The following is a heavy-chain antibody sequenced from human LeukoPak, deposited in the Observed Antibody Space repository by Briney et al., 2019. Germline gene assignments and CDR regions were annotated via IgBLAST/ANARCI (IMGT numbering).Heavy chain of an antibody. CDR3: ARESGA. CDR1: GFTFSSYA. D-gene: IGHD3-10*01. V-gene: IGHV3-30*04. CDR2: ISYDGSNK. J-gene: IGHJ5*02. Sequence: GGSLRLSCAASGFTFSSYAMHWVRQAPGKGLEWVAVISYDGSNKYYADSVKGRFTISRDNSKSTLYLQMNSLRAEDTAVYYCARESGAWGQGTLVTVSS.